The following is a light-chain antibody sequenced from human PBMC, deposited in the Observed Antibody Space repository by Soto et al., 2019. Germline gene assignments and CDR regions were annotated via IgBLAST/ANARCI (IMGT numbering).Light chain of an antibody. Sequence: QSALTQPASVSGSLGQSITISCTGTSSDVGSYKLVSWYQQHPGKAPNLLIHEVIKRPSGVSNRFSGSKSGSTASLTISGLQAEDEAAYFCCSYAGSQSWVFGGGTKLTVL. J-gene: IGLJ3*02. CDR3: CSYAGSQSWV. CDR2: EVI. V-gene: IGLV2-23*02. CDR1: SSDVGSYKL.